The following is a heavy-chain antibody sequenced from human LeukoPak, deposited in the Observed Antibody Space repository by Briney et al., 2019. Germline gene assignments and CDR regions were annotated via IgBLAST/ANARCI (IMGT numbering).Heavy chain of an antibody. CDR1: GFTLRSYS. CDR2: VSSSSSYI. D-gene: IGHD2-2*01. J-gene: IGHJ4*02. V-gene: IGHV3-21*01. CDR3: ARSDCDSTNCLPDY. Sequence: PGGSLRLSCAASGFTLRSYSMNWVRQAPGKGLEWVSSVSSSSSYIWYAASVKGRFTISRANADNSLYLQMGSLRDEDAAIYYCARSDCDSTNCLPDYWGQGTLVTVSS.